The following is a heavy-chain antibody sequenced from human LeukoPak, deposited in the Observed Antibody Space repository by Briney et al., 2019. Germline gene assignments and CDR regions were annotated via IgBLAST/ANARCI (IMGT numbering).Heavy chain of an antibody. CDR1: GFTFSSYA. Sequence: AGGSLRLSCAASGFTFSSYAMHWVRQAPGKGLEWVAVISYDGSNKYYADSVKGRFTISRDNSKNALYLQMNSLRAEDTAVYYCAGPDTAMGLFDYWGQGTLVTVSS. V-gene: IGHV3-30-3*01. D-gene: IGHD5-18*01. J-gene: IGHJ4*02. CDR2: ISYDGSNK. CDR3: AGPDTAMGLFDY.